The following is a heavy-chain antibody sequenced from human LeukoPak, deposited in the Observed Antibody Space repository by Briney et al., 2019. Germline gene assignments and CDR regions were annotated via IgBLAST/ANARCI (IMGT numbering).Heavy chain of an antibody. CDR3: AKGYTGAWYDFDY. CDR2: IYYIPGYT. Sequence: PGGSLRLSCAASGFTFSSYAMSWVRQAPGEGLEWVSHIYYIPGYTYYADSVKGRFTISRDNSKNTLYLQMNSLRAEDTAVYYCAKGYTGAWYDFDYWGQGTLVTVSS. CDR1: GFTFSSYA. J-gene: IGHJ4*02. D-gene: IGHD6-19*01. V-gene: IGHV3-23*01.